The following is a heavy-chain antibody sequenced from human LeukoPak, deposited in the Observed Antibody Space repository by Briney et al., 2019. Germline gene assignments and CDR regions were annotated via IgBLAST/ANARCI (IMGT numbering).Heavy chain of an antibody. D-gene: IGHD6-13*01. CDR2: IIPILGIA. Sequence: SVKVSCKASGGTFSSYAISWVRQAPGQGLEWMGRIIPILGIAHYAQKFQGRVTITADKSTSTAYMELSSLRSEDTAVYYCASTLSSSWQNDAFDIWGQGTMVTVSS. CDR1: GGTFSSYA. J-gene: IGHJ3*02. CDR3: ASTLSSSWQNDAFDI. V-gene: IGHV1-69*04.